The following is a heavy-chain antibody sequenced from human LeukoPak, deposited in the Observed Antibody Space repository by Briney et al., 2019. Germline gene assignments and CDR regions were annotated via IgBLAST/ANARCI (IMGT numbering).Heavy chain of an antibody. CDR3: ARATWDPNYYYYMDV. J-gene: IGHJ6*03. V-gene: IGHV3-21*01. Sequence: GGSLRLSCAASGFTFSSYTMKWVRQAPGKGLEGVSSISSSSSYIYYADSVKGRFTISRDNAKNSLFLQMNSLRAEDTAVYFCARATWDPNYYYYMDVWGKGTTVTISS. D-gene: IGHD1-26*01. CDR1: GFTFSSYT. CDR2: ISSSSSYI.